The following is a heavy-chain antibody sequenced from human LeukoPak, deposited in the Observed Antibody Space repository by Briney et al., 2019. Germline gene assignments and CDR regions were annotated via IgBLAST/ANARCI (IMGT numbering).Heavy chain of an antibody. CDR2: IVPIDGTA. J-gene: IGHJ3*01. CDR3: ARDPGAPVRAFDV. Sequence: SVKVSCKASRDTFTRCAFSWVRQAPGQGLEWMGGIVPIDGTANFGQKFQGRVTITADESTSTAYMELSSLRSEDTAIYYCARDPGAPVRAFDVWGQGTMVTVSS. CDR1: RDTFTRCA. V-gene: IGHV1-69*13. D-gene: IGHD3-10*01.